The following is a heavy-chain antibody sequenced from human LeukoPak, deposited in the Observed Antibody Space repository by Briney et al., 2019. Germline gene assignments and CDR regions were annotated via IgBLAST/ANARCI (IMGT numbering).Heavy chain of an antibody. CDR2: IGGDGIA. J-gene: IGHJ4*02. V-gene: IGHV3-69-1*01. CDR1: GFAFTDHP. D-gene: IGHD3-16*01. Sequence: GGSLRLSCVASGFAFTDHPMNWVRQAPGKGQEWISYIGGDGIAFYADSVKGRFTASKDDARKSMYLQMNSLRVEDTAVYYCAKDRANWAIDDWGQGTQVTVSS. CDR3: AKDRANWAIDD.